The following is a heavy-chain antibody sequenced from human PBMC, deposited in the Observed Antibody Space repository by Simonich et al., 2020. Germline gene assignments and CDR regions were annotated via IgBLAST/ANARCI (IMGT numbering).Heavy chain of an antibody. CDR2: ISGSGGST. CDR3: AKDLGERITMIVVVIDAFDI. Sequence: GGGLVQPGGSLRLSCAASGFTFSSYAMSWVRQAPGKGLEWVSAISGSGGSTTYAASVKGRFTISRYNSKNKLYLQMNSLRAEDTAVYYCAKDLGERITMIVVVIDAFDIWGQGTMVTVSS. V-gene: IGHV3-23*01. D-gene: IGHD3-22*01. J-gene: IGHJ3*02. CDR1: GFTFSSYA.